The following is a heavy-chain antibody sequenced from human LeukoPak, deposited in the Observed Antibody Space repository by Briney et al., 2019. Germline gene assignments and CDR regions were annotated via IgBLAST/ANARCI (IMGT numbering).Heavy chain of an antibody. CDR3: ARLRYFDY. CDR2: INHSGST. D-gene: IGHD3-9*01. J-gene: IGHJ4*02. Sequence: SETLSLTCAVYGGSFSGYYWSWIRQPPGRGLEWIGEINHSGSTNYNPSLKSRVTISVDTSKNQFSLKLSSVTAADTAVYYCARLRYFDYWGQGTLVTVSS. CDR1: GGSFSGYY. V-gene: IGHV4-34*01.